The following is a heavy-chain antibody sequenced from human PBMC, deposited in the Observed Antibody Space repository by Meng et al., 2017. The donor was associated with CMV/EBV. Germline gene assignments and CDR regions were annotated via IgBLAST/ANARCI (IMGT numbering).Heavy chain of an antibody. CDR1: GGSFSGYY. D-gene: IGHD1-26*01. J-gene: IGHJ4*02. CDR2: INHSGST. Sequence: SEILSLTCAVYGGSFSGYYWSWIRQPPGKGLEWIGEINHSGSTNYNPSLKSRVTISVDTSKNQFSLKLSSVTAADTAVYYCARDGVGATTGFDYWGQGTLVTVSS. V-gene: IGHV4-34*01. CDR3: ARDGVGATTGFDY.